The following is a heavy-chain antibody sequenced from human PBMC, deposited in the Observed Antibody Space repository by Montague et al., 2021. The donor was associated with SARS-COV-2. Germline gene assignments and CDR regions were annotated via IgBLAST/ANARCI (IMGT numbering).Heavy chain of an antibody. CDR3: AKVRIGGQSWVYYGLAV. D-gene: IGHD2-15*01. CDR2: ISGTGNDV. Sequence: SLRLSCAASGFTFGHYAMHWVRQIPGKGLEWVAGISGTGNDVSYAASLKGRFTISRDNAKNSLFLQMNSLGPEDTALYYCAKVRIGGQSWVYYGLAVWGQGTTVTVSS. V-gene: IGHV3-9*01. CDR1: GFTFGHYA. J-gene: IGHJ6*02.